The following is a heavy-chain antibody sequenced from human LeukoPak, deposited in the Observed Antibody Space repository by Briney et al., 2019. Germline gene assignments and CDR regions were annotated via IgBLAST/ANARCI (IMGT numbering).Heavy chain of an antibody. CDR1: GYTFINYA. J-gene: IGHJ4*02. D-gene: IGHD6-13*01. V-gene: IGHV1-3*01. CDR3: ARGPRAAANDY. CDR2: INAVNGNT. Sequence: ASVKVSCKASGYTFINYAINWGRQAPGQRLEWVGWINAVNGNTKYSPKFQGRVSITRDTSASTAYMELSSLTSEDTAVYYCARGPRAAANDYWGQGTLVTVSS.